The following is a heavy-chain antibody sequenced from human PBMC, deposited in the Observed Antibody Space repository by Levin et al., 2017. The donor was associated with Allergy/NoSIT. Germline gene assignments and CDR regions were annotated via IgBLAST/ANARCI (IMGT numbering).Heavy chain of an antibody. V-gene: IGHV3-7*01. Sequence: GESLKISCAASGFTFSSYWMSWVRQAPGKGLEWVANIKQDGSEKYYVDSVKGRFTISRDNAKNSLYLQMNSLRAEDTAVYYCARGTIFGVPYFDLWGRGTLVTVSS. D-gene: IGHD3-3*01. J-gene: IGHJ2*01. CDR2: IKQDGSEK. CDR3: ARGTIFGVPYFDL. CDR1: GFTFSSYW.